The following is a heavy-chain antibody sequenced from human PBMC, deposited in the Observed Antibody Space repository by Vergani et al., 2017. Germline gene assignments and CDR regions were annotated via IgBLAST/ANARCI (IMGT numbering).Heavy chain of an antibody. CDR1: GGSISSSSYY. V-gene: IGHV4-31*03. CDR2: IYYSGST. Sequence: QLQLQESGPGLVKPSETLSLTCTVSGGSISSSSYYWSWIRQHPGKGLEWIGYIYYSGSTYYNPSLKSRVTISVDTSKNQFSLKLSSVTAADTAVYYCARARVGSSVVFYFQHWGQGTLVTVSS. CDR3: ARARVGSSVVFYFQH. J-gene: IGHJ1*01. D-gene: IGHD6-13*01.